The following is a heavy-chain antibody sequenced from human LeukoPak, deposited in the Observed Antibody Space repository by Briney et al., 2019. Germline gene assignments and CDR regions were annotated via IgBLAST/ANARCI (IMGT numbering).Heavy chain of an antibody. J-gene: IGHJ6*03. CDR3: ARESPYYYYMDV. Sequence: SSETLSLARTVSGRSVRSYYSGWVRHYPGKGLGWISYINYNGDTKYSPSLKSRVILSVDTSKNQFSLNLKSVTDADSAVYYCARESPYYYYMDVWGKGTTVTVSS. V-gene: IGHV4-59*02. CDR2: INYNGDT. CDR1: GRSVRSYY.